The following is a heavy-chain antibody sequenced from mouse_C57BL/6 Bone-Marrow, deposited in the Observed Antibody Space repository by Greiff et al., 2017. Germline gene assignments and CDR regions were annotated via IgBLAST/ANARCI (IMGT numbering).Heavy chain of an antibody. CDR1: GYTFTGYW. J-gene: IGHJ4*01. V-gene: IGHV1-9*01. D-gene: IGHD1-1*01. CDR3: ARGPTYGSSYPYAMDY. Sequence: QVQLKQSGAELMKPGASVKLSCKATGYTFTGYWIEWVKQRPGHGLEWIGEILPGSGSTNYNEKFKGKATFTADTSSNTAYMQLSSLTTEDSAIYYCARGPTYGSSYPYAMDYWGQGTSVTVSS. CDR2: ILPGSGST.